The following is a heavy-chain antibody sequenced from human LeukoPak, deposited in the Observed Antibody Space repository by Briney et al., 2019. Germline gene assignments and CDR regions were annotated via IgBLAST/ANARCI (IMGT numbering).Heavy chain of an antibody. CDR1: GFDFSADE. D-gene: IGHD3-22*01. J-gene: IGHJ4*02. V-gene: IGHV3-48*03. Sequence: GGSLRLSCAASGFDFSADEMNWVRQAPGKGLEWVSYFAGSDTTTYYADSVKGRFTISRDNAKNILYLQMNRLRVEDTALYYCTTLGYHLDSWGQGTLVTVSS. CDR3: TTLGYHLDS. CDR2: FAGSDTTT.